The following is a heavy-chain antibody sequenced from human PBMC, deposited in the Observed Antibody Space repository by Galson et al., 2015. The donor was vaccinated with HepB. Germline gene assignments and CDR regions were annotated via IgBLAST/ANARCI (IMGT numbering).Heavy chain of an antibody. Sequence: CAISGDSVSTNIVAWNWIKQSPSRGLEWLGRTYYRSKWYNDYAVSVQSRITINQDTSRNQFSLQLNSVTPEDTGVYYCTRVRHLARGMDVWGKGTTVTVSS. D-gene: IGHD5-12*01. CDR2: TYYRSKWYN. CDR1: GDSVSTNIVA. CDR3: TRVRHLARGMDV. V-gene: IGHV6-1*01. J-gene: IGHJ6*04.